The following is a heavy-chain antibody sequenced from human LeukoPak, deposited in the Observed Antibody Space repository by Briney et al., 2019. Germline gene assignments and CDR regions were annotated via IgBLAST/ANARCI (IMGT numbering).Heavy chain of an antibody. CDR1: GFTFANYA. V-gene: IGHV3-23*01. J-gene: IGHJ4*02. D-gene: IGHD4-23*01. CDR3: ARYGSTVFTPNFDY. Sequence: GGSLRLSCSASGFTFANYALIWVRQAPGKGLEWVSAITGSGGRTYYADSVKGRFTISRDYSKNTLYLEMNSLRAEDTDVYYCARYGSTVFTPNFDYWGQGTLVIVSS. CDR2: ITGSGGRT.